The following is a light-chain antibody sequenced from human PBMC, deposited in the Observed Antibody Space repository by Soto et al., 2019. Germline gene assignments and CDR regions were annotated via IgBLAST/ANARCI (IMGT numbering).Light chain of an antibody. CDR3: SSYTSSSTLGV. J-gene: IGLJ1*01. CDR2: DDS. Sequence: QSVLTQPASVSGSPGQSITISCTGTSSDVGGYNYVSWYQQHPGKAPKLINYDDSNRPSGVSNRFTGSKSSNTATLTIYRLQAEDEADYYCSSYTSSSTLGVFGTGTKVTVL. CDR1: SSDVGGYNY. V-gene: IGLV2-14*01.